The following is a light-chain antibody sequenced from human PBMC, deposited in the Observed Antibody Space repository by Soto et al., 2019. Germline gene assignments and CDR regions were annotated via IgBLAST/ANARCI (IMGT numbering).Light chain of an antibody. CDR2: SDN. J-gene: IGLJ2*01. Sequence: QSVLTQPPSASGTPGQRVTISCSGSSSNIGTNTVNWYQQLPGTAPKLLIYSDNQRPSGVPDRFSGSKSGTSASLAISGLQSEDEAGYFCATWDDNLYGVVFGGGTKLTVL. CDR3: ATWDDNLYGVV. V-gene: IGLV1-44*01. CDR1: SSNIGTNT.